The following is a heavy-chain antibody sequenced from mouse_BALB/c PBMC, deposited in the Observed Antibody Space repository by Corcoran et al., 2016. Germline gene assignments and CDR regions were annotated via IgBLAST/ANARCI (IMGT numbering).Heavy chain of an antibody. D-gene: IGHD1-2*01. Sequence: DVQLQESGPGLVKPSQSLSLTCSVTGYSITSGYYWNWIRQFPGNKLERMGYISYDGSNNYNPSLKNRISITRDTSKNQFFLKLNSVTTEDTATYYCAITTATYFDVWGAGTTVTVSS. V-gene: IGHV3-6*02. CDR1: GYSITSGYY. J-gene: IGHJ1*01. CDR2: ISYDGSN. CDR3: AITTATYFDV.